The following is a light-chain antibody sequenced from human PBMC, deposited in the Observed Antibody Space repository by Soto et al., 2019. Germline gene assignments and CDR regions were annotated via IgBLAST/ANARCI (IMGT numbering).Light chain of an antibody. Sequence: DIQLTQSQPSLSASLLERVTIXWRASQGIXXXXAWYQQKPGELPKLVIYAASILQTGVPSRFSGSGSGTDFSLTISSLQPEDVATYFCQKYNSPPRTFGQGTKVDIK. J-gene: IGKJ1*01. CDR3: QKYNSPPRT. V-gene: IGKV1-27*01. CDR2: AAS. CDR1: QGIXXX.